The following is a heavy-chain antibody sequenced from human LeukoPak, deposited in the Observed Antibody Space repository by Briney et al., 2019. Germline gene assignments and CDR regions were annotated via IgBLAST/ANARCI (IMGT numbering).Heavy chain of an antibody. CDR1: GGSISSGGYY. J-gene: IGHJ4*02. Sequence: SETLSLTCTVSGGSISSGGYYWSWIRQHPGKGLEWIGYIYYSGSTYYNPSLKSRVTISVDTSKNQFSLKLSSVTAADTAVYYCARAQRYYDSSGYYFLYWGPGTLVTVSS. CDR2: IYYSGST. V-gene: IGHV4-31*03. CDR3: ARAQRYYDSSGYYFLY. D-gene: IGHD3-22*01.